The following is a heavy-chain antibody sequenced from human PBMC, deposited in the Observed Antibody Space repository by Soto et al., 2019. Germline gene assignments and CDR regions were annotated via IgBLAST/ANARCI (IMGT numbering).Heavy chain of an antibody. J-gene: IGHJ4*02. V-gene: IGHV3-33*01. Sequence: GGSLRLSCAASGFTFSSYGMHWVRQAPGKGLEWVAVIWYDGSNKYYADSVKGRFTISRDNSKNTLYLQMNSLRAEDTAVYYCARGPDPMYDSQGGYFDYWGQGTLVTVSS. D-gene: IGHD3-22*01. CDR3: ARGPDPMYDSQGGYFDY. CDR1: GFTFSSYG. CDR2: IWYDGSNK.